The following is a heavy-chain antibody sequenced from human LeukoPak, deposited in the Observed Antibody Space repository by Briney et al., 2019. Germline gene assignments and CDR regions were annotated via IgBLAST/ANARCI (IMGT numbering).Heavy chain of an antibody. CDR2: INPSGGST. Sequence: ASVKVSCKASGYTFTGYYMHWVRQAPGQGLERMGIINPSGGSTSCAQKFQGRVTMTRDTSTSTVYMELSSLRSEDTAVYYCARDKNYDSSGYLFDYWGQGTLVTVSS. J-gene: IGHJ4*02. CDR3: ARDKNYDSSGYLFDY. CDR1: GYTFTGYY. V-gene: IGHV1-46*01. D-gene: IGHD3-22*01.